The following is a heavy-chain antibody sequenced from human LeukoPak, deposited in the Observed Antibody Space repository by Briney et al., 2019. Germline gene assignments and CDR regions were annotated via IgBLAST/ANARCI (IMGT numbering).Heavy chain of an antibody. CDR3: ARDRGGSYHYYFDY. CDR1: GFTFSSYA. D-gene: IGHD1-26*01. CDR2: ISGSGGST. J-gene: IGHJ4*02. Sequence: GGSLRLSCAASGFTFSSYAMSWVRQAPGKGLEWVSAISGSGGSTHYADSVKGRFTISRDNSKNTLYLQMNSLRAEDTAVYYCARDRGGSYHYYFDYWGQGTLVTVSS. V-gene: IGHV3-23*01.